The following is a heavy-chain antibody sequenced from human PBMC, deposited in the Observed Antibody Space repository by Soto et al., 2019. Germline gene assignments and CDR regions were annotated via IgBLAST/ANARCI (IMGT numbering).Heavy chain of an antibody. CDR1: GFTFSSYG. V-gene: IGHV3-33*01. CDR3: ARDQADTAMASFFDY. CDR2: IWYDGSNK. J-gene: IGHJ4*02. Sequence: GGSLRLSCAASGFTFSSYGMHWVRQAPGKGLEWVAVIWYDGSNKYYADSVKGRFTISRDNSKNTLYLQMNSLRAEDTAVYYCARDQADTAMASFFDYWGQGTLVTVSS. D-gene: IGHD5-18*01.